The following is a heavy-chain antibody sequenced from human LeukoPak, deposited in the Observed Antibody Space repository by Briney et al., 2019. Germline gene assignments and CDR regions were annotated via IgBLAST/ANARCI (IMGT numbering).Heavy chain of an antibody. CDR1: GFTFSSYG. CDR3: ARGTTVTSGGDY. CDR2: MSSSSSFI. Sequence: PGGSLRLSCVASGFTFSSYGMNWVRQPPGKGLEWVSSMSSSSSFIYYADSVKGRFTISRDKAEKSLYLQMNSLRVEDTAVYYCARGTTVTSGGDYWGQGTLVTVSS. J-gene: IGHJ4*02. V-gene: IGHV3-21*01. D-gene: IGHD4-17*01.